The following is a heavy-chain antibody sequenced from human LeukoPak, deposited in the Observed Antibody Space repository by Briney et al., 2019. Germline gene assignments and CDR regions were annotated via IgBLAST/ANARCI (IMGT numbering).Heavy chain of an antibody. J-gene: IGHJ3*02. CDR1: GGSFSGYY. Sequence: SETLSLTCAVYGGSFSGYYWSWLRQPPGKGLEWIEEINHSGSTNYNPSLKSRVTISVDTSKNQFSLKLSSVTAADTAVYYCARLSAGYGDRDAFDIWGQGTMVTVSS. CDR3: ARLSAGYGDRDAFDI. D-gene: IGHD4-17*01. V-gene: IGHV4-34*01. CDR2: INHSGST.